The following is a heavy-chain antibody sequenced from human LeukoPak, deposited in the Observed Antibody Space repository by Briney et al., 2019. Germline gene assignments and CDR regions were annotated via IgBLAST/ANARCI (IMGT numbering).Heavy chain of an antibody. CDR1: GGSFSGYY. J-gene: IGHJ4*02. Sequence: SETLSLTCAVYGGSFSGYYWSWIRQPPGKGLEWIGEINHSGSTNYNPSLKSRVTISVDTSKNQFSLKLSSVTAADMAVYYCATYGSGSYGPFDYWGQGTLVTVSS. CDR3: ATYGSGSYGPFDY. D-gene: IGHD3-10*01. CDR2: INHSGST. V-gene: IGHV4-34*01.